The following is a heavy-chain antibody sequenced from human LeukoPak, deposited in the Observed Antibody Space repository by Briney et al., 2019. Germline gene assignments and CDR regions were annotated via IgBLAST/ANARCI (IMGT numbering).Heavy chain of an antibody. Sequence: GASVKVSCKTSGYTFIDYYIQWVRRAPGQGLEWMGWINPNSGGTNYAQKFQGRVTMTRDTSISTAYMEPSRLRSDDTAVHYCAGTQLGVRGPGRYGMDVWGQGTTVTVSS. D-gene: IGHD3-10*01. CDR1: GYTFIDYY. J-gene: IGHJ6*02. V-gene: IGHV1-2*02. CDR2: INPNSGGT. CDR3: AGTQLGVRGPGRYGMDV.